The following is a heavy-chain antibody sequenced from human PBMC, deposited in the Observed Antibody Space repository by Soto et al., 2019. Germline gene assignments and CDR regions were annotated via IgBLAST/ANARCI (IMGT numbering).Heavy chain of an antibody. CDR2: INPNSGGT. V-gene: IGHV1-2*04. D-gene: IGHD4-4*01. CDR3: ATYSNSRDRYSYGMDV. Sequence: ASVKVSCKASGYTFTGYYMHWVRQAPGQGLEWMGWINPNSGGTNYAQKFQGWVTMTRDTSISTAYMELSRLRSDDTAVYYCATYSNSRDRYSYGMDVWGQGPTVTVSS. J-gene: IGHJ6*02. CDR1: GYTFTGYY.